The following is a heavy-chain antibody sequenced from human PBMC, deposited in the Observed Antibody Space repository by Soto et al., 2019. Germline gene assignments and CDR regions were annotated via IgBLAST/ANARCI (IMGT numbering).Heavy chain of an antibody. Sequence: GGSLRLSCAASGLTFISYAMSWVLQAPGKGLEWVSAISGSGISTYYADSVKGRFTISRDNSKNTLYLQMNSLRAEDTAVYYCAKEQKDSSRWYERNYWGQGTMVTVS. V-gene: IGHV3-23*01. J-gene: IGHJ4*02. CDR2: ISGSGIST. CDR1: GLTFISYA. CDR3: AKEQKDSSRWYERNY. D-gene: IGHD6-13*01.